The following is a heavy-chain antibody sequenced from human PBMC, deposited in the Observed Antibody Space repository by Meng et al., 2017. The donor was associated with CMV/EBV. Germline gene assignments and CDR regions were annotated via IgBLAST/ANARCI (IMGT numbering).Heavy chain of an antibody. V-gene: IGHV3-30-3*01. Sequence: GGSLRLSCAASGFTFSSYAMHWVRQAPGKGLEWVAVISYDGSNKYYADSVKGRFTISRDNSKNTLYLQMNSLRAEDTAAYYCARDITPSPVNYYYYYGMDVWGQGTTVTVSS. CDR3: ARDITPSPVNYYYYYGMDV. J-gene: IGHJ6*02. CDR2: ISYDGSNK. D-gene: IGHD3-16*02. CDR1: GFTFSSYA.